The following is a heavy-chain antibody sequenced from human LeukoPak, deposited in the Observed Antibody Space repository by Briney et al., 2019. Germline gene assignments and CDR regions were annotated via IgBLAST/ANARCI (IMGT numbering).Heavy chain of an antibody. J-gene: IGHJ6*03. CDR1: GGSVSDYY. CDR3: ARDPHLITMVRGRGYYYMDV. Sequence: SETLSLTCTISGGSVSDYYWSWIRQSPGKGLEWIGYIYYTGSTTYNPSLKSRVTMSADTSKNQFSLKLSSVTAADTAVYYCARDPHLITMVRGRGYYYMDVWGKGTTVTISS. D-gene: IGHD3-10*01. CDR2: IYYTGST. V-gene: IGHV4-59*02.